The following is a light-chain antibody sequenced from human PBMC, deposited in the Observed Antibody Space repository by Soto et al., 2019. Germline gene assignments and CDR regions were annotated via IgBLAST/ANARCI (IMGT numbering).Light chain of an antibody. CDR3: QQYTTSSWT. CDR1: QSISNN. V-gene: IGKV3-15*01. J-gene: IGKJ1*01. CDR2: GAS. Sequence: EIVMTQSPATLSVSPGERATLSCRASQSISNNLAWYQQKPGQAPRLLIYGASTRATGIPARFSGSGSGTEFTLTISSLQSEDFAVYYCQQYTTSSWTFGQGTKVEIE.